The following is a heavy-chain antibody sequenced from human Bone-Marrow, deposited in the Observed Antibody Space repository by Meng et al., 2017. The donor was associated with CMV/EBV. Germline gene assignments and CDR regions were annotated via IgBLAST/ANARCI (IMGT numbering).Heavy chain of an antibody. Sequence: GESLKISCAASGFTFSSYSMNWVRQAPGKGLEWVSSISSSSSYIYYADSVKGRFTISRDNAKNSLYLQMNSLRAEDTAVYYCARDGYYDILAGLNYYYYYGMDVWGQGTTATVSS. CDR1: GFTFSSYS. CDR2: ISSSSSYI. V-gene: IGHV3-21*01. CDR3: ARDGYYDILAGLNYYYYYGMDV. J-gene: IGHJ6*02. D-gene: IGHD3-9*01.